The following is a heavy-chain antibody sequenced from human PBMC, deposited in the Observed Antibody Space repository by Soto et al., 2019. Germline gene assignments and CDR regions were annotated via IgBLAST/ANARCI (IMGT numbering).Heavy chain of an antibody. V-gene: IGHV4-4*02. CDR1: SDSISTEKW. J-gene: IGHJ3*01. D-gene: IGHD2-21*02. Sequence: QVQLQESGPGLVKPSETLSLTCTVSSDSISTEKWWSWVRQPPGKGLEWIGEIYHSGSSHYSPSLKGRVIISHDNWKILFSLKWGSVTAADTAVYYCAKGGGNGSDGLCSAFEVWGQGTMVAVSS. CDR2: IYHSGSS. CDR3: AKGGGNGSDGLCSAFEV.